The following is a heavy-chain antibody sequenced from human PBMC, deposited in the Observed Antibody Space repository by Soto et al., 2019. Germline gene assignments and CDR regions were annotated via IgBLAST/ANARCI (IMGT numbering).Heavy chain of an antibody. CDR2: IFHSGSK. CDR3: TRGGASGSYFLRKAFDI. J-gene: IGHJ3*02. D-gene: IGHD1-26*01. CDR1: GYSINSGHY. V-gene: IGHV4-38-2*02. Sequence: PSETLSLTCYVSGYSINSGHYWGWIRQPPGKGLEWIGSIFHSGSKYSNPSLKSRVTISLDTSKNQFSLKLSSVTAADTAVYYCTRGGASGSYFLRKAFDIWGQGTMVTVSS.